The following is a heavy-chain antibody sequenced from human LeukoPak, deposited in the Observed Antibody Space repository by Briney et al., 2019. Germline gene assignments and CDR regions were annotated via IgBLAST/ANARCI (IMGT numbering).Heavy chain of an antibody. CDR3: TKEVRGFRYGDN. J-gene: IGHJ4*02. V-gene: IGHV3-23*01. CDR2: ISGSGYGS. D-gene: IGHD5-18*01. CDR1: GFTFGDYV. Sequence: GGSLRLSCAALGFTFGDYVMSWVRQAPGKGLEWVAGISGSGYGSWYADSVKGRLTISRDNSRNIVFLEIQSLKVEDTAVYYCTKEVRGFRYGDNWGQGTLVTVSS.